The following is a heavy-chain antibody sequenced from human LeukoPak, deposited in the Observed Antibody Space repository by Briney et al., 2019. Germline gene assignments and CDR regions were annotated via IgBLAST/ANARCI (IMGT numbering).Heavy chain of an antibody. CDR2: IKQDGSEK. CDR3: AGGTGWLIDY. D-gene: IGHD3/OR15-3a*01. J-gene: IGHJ4*02. V-gene: IGHV3-7*01. CDR1: TFTFSTFW. Sequence: GVSLRLSCAASTFTFSTFWMNWVRQAPGKGLEWVANIKQDGSEKNYVDSVKGRFTISRDNAKNSLFLQMNSLRAEDTAVYYCAGGTGWLIDYWGQGTLVTVSS.